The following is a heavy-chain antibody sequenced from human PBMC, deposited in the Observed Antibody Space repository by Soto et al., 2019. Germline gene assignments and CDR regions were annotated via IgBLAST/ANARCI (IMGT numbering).Heavy chain of an antibody. J-gene: IGHJ4*02. V-gene: IGHV1-18*01. Sequence: QVKLVQSGAEVKKPGASVKVSCKAFGYTFTSYGITWVRRAPGQGLEWMGWISTSHGYTSYAQKVQGRVTMTRDTATSTAYMELRSLRSDDTAMYYCVKDRDLSGSRSGYWGQGSLVTVSS. CDR3: VKDRDLSGSRSGY. CDR1: GYTFTSYG. CDR2: ISTSHGYT. D-gene: IGHD1-26*01.